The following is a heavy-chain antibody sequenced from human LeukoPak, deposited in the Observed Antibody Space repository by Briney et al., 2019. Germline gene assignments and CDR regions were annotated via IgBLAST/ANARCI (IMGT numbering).Heavy chain of an antibody. CDR2: VKSEIDGGTI. CDR3: TTGGSVIVAGTRAFDI. CDR1: YFTFTNTW. V-gene: IGHV3-15*07. J-gene: IGHJ3*02. D-gene: IGHD5-12*01. Sequence: WGSLRLSCATSYFTFTNTWMNWVRQAPGKGLEWVGRVKSEIDGGTIDYAAPVQGRFTISRDDSQATLYLQMNDLKTEDTAVYYCTTGGSVIVAGTRAFDIWGQGTLVTVSS.